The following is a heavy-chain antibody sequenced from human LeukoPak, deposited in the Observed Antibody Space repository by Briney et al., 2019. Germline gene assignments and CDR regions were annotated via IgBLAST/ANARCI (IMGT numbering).Heavy chain of an antibody. Sequence: SETMSLTCTVAGASISGSNFYWGWIRQPPGKGLEWIGNVYDSGSTYCNPSLKSRVTISVDTSKNQFSLKLSSVTAADTAVYYCARQGYGDYGGNYYGMDVWGQGTTVTVSS. V-gene: IGHV4-39*01. CDR1: GASISGSNFY. D-gene: IGHD4-17*01. J-gene: IGHJ6*02. CDR3: ARQGYGDYGGNYYGMDV. CDR2: VYDSGST.